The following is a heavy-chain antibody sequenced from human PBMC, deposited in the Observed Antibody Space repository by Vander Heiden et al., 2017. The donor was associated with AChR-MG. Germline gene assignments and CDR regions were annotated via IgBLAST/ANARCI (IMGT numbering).Heavy chain of an antibody. Sequence: QVQLQESGPGLVKPSETLSPTCTVSGGSVSSGTYYWSWIRQPPGKGPEWIGYIYYTGSTNYNPSLKSRVTISVDTSKNQFSLKLISVTAADTAVYYCARAGPLLRYFDWLFDYWGQGTLVTVSS. CDR3: ARAGPLLRYFDWLFDY. CDR2: IYYTGST. V-gene: IGHV4-61*01. D-gene: IGHD3-9*01. J-gene: IGHJ4*02. CDR1: GGSVSSGTYY.